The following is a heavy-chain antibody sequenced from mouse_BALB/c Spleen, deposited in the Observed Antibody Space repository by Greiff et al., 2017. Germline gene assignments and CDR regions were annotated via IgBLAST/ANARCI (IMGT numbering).Heavy chain of an antibody. V-gene: IGHV1-7*01. J-gene: IGHJ3*01. CDR1: GYTFTSYW. Sequence: VQLQQSGAELAKPGASVKMSCKASGYTFTSYWMHWVKQRPGQGLEWIGYINPSTGYTEYNQKFKDKATLTADKSSSTAYMQLSSLTSEDSAVYYCARRRFAYWGQGTLVTVSA. CDR2: INPSTGYT. CDR3: ARRRFAY.